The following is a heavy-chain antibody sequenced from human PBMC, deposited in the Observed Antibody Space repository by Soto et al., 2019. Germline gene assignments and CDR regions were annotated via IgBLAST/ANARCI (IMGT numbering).Heavy chain of an antibody. Sequence: ASVKVSCKASGGTFSSYAISWVRQAPGQGLEWMGGIIPIFGTANYAQKFQGRVTITADESTSTAYMELSSLRSEDTAVYYCARDDEWQLVRVRYYYGMDVWGQGTTVTVSS. CDR2: IIPIFGTA. J-gene: IGHJ6*02. V-gene: IGHV1-69*13. CDR1: GGTFSSYA. CDR3: ARDDEWQLVRVRYYYGMDV. D-gene: IGHD6-6*01.